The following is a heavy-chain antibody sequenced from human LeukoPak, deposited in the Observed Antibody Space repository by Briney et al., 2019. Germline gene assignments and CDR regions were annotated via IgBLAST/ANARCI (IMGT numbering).Heavy chain of an antibody. CDR1: GYTFISYG. CDR3: ARGDPPPLPTHDRHWFDP. Sequence: ASVKVSCKASGYTFISYGISWVRQAPGQGLEWMGWISADNGNTNYAQNLQGRVTMTTDTSTSTAYMELRSLRSDDTAVYYCARGDPPPLPTHDRHWFDPWGQGTLVTVSS. CDR2: ISADNGNT. D-gene: IGHD1-14*01. V-gene: IGHV1-18*01. J-gene: IGHJ5*02.